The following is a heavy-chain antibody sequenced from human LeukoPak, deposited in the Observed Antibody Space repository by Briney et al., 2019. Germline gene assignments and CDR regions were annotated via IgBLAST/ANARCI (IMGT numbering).Heavy chain of an antibody. CDR3: AKAGVRVGGYYMDV. J-gene: IGHJ6*03. CDR1: GYTFTSYG. Sequence: ASVKVSCKASGYTFTSYGISWVRQAPGQGLEWMGWISAYNDKTNYAQKLKGRVTMTTDTSTSTAYMELRSLRYDDTAVYYCAKAGVRVGGYYMDVWGKGTTVTVSS. V-gene: IGHV1-18*01. D-gene: IGHD3-10*01. CDR2: ISAYNDKT.